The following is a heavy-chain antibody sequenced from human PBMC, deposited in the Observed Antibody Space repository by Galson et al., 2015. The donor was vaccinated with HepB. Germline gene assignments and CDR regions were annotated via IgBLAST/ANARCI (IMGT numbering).Heavy chain of an antibody. V-gene: IGHV3-48*01. J-gene: IGHJ4*02. CDR1: GLTFSSYS. CDR2: ISSSSSTI. Sequence: SLRLSCAASGLTFSSYSRNWVRQAPGKGLGWVSYISSSSSTIYYADSVKGRFTISRDNAKNSLYLQMNSLRAEDTAVYYCARGVESGYFDYWGQGTLVTVSS. CDR3: ARGVESGYFDY. D-gene: IGHD3-10*01.